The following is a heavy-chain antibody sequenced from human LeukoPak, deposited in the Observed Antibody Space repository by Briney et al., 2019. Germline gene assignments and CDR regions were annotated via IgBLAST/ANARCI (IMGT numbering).Heavy chain of an antibody. CDR1: GFTFSSYW. V-gene: IGHV3-7*03. J-gene: IGHJ3*02. Sequence: GSLRLTCAASGFTFSSYWMSWVRQAPGKGLEWVANIKQDGSEKYYLDSVKGRFTISRDNAKNSLYLQMNSLRAEDTAVYSCARSSLGAYDIWGQGTMVTVSS. D-gene: IGHD3-16*01. CDR2: IKQDGSEK. CDR3: ARSSLGAYDI.